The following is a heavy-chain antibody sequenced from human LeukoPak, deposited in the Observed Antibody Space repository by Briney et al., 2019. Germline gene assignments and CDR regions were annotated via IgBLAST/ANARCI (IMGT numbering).Heavy chain of an antibody. V-gene: IGHV3-21*01. D-gene: IGHD1-26*01. J-gene: IGHJ3*02. CDR2: ISSSSSYI. Sequence: PGGSLRLSCAASGFTFSSYSMNWVRQAPGKGLEWVSSISSSSSYIYYADSVKGRFTISRDNAKNSLYLQMNSLRAEDTAVYYCARDHITPIVGARHDAFDIWGQGTMVTVSS. CDR1: GFTFSSYS. CDR3: ARDHITPIVGARHDAFDI.